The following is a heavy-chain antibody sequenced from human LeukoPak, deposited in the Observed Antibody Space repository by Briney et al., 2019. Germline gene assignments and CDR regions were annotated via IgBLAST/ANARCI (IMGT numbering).Heavy chain of an antibody. V-gene: IGHV1-69*13. CDR3: ARVAGATKTFAY. D-gene: IGHD5-12*01. J-gene: IGHJ4*02. CDR1: GGTFSSYA. Sequence: SVKVSCKASGGTFSSYAISWVRQAPGQGLEWMGGIIPIFGTANYAQKFQGRVTITADESTSTAYMELSSLRSEDTAVYYCARVAGATKTFAYWGQGTLVTVSS. CDR2: IIPIFGTA.